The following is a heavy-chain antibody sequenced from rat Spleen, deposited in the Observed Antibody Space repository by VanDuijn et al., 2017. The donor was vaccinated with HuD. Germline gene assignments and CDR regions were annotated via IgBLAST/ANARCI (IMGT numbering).Heavy chain of an antibody. V-gene: IGHV5S23*01. CDR2: ISTGGGST. CDR1: GFTFSNYD. CDR3: TRGYVMDA. J-gene: IGHJ4*01. Sequence: EVQLVESDGGLLQPGGSLNLSCTASGFTFSNYDMAWVRQAPTKGLEWVASISTGGGSTYYRDSVKGRFTVSRDNAKSTLYLQMDSLRSEDTATYYCTRGYVMDAWGQGASVTVSS.